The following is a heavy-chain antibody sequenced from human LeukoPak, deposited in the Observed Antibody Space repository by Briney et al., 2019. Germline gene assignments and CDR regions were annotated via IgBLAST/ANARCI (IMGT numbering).Heavy chain of an antibody. CDR1: GFTLSSKV. V-gene: IGHV3-74*01. J-gene: IGHJ3*02. D-gene: IGHD3-10*01. CDR2: TIRDGTGT. Sequence: PGGSPRLSCAASGFTLSSKVMHWVRQAPGTGLVWVSRTIRDGTGTDYADSVKGRFTISRDIATNTLYLQMNSLRAEDTAVYYCARAVGYGAGSYGFDIWGQGTTVTVSS. CDR3: ARAVGYGAGSYGFDI.